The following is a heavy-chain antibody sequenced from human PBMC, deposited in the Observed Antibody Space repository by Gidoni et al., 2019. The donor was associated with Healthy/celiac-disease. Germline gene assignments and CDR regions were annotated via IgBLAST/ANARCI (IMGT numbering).Heavy chain of an antibody. CDR2: IYNSVRT. J-gene: IGHJ6*02. V-gene: IGHV4-4*03. Sequence: QVQLQESGPGLVTPPGTLSLTFAVSGGPISSSNWWCWVRQPPGKGLEWIEEIYNSVRTNYNPSLKSRVTISVDKYKNQFSLKLSSVTAADTAVYYCASHKTGMDVWGQGTTVTVSS. CDR3: ASHKTGMDV. CDR1: GGPISSSNW.